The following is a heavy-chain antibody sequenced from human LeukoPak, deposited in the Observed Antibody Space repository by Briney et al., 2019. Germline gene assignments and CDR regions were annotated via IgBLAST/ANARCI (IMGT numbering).Heavy chain of an antibody. CDR1: GYTFTSYY. CDR3: ARDKVVRGVTYNWFDP. V-gene: IGHV1-46*01. Sequence: GASVKVSCKASGYTFTSYYMHWVRQAPGQGLEWMGIINPSGGSTSYAQKFQGRVTMTRDTSTSTVYMELSSLRSEDTAVYYCARDKVVRGVTYNWFDPWGQGTLVTVSS. CDR2: INPSGGST. D-gene: IGHD3-10*01. J-gene: IGHJ5*02.